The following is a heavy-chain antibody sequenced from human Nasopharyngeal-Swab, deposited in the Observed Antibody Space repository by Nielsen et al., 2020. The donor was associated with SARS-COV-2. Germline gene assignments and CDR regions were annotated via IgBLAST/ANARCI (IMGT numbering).Heavy chain of an antibody. V-gene: IGHV3-23*01. CDR3: ARDLKADNYYYAMDV. CDR2: ISSGGGTT. CDR1: GFTVSRNY. D-gene: IGHD6-13*01. Sequence: GESLKISCAASGFTVSRNYMSWVRQAPGKGLEWVSSISSGGGTTYYADSVNGQFTISRDNSKNTLYLEVNTLRAEDTALYYCARDLKADNYYYAMDVWGQGNTGTVSS. J-gene: IGHJ6*02.